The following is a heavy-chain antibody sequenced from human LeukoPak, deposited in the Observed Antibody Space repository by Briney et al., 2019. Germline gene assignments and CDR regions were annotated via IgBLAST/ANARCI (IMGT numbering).Heavy chain of an antibody. D-gene: IGHD4-23*01. CDR3: ATDRANGGNLNWFDP. J-gene: IGHJ5*02. Sequence: ASVKVSCKVSGYTLTGLSMHWVRQAPGKGLEWMGGFDPEDGETIYAQKFQGRVTMTEDTSTDTAYMELSSLRSEDTAVYYCATDRANGGNLNWFDPWGQGTLVTVSS. CDR2: FDPEDGET. CDR1: GYTLTGLS. V-gene: IGHV1-24*01.